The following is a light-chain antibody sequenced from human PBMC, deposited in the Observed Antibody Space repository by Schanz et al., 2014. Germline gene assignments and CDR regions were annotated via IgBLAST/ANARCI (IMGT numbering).Light chain of an antibody. Sequence: PGERATLSCRASQSVTTSYLAWYQQKPGQAPRLLIYGASTRATGIPARFSGSGSGTDFTLTISRLEPEDFAVYYCHQYGISPFTFGPGTKVDIK. J-gene: IGKJ3*01. CDR2: GAS. V-gene: IGKV3-20*01. CDR3: HQYGISPFT. CDR1: QSVTTSY.